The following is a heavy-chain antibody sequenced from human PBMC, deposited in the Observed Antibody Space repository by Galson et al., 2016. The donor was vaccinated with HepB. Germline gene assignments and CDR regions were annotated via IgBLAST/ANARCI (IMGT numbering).Heavy chain of an antibody. CDR1: GCSFSNSG. V-gene: IGHV3-23*01. J-gene: IGHJ5*02. Sequence: SVRLSCAASGCSFSNSGISWVRQAPGRGLEWVSGITRIGEATHYADFVQGRFTISRDNSKNTPYLYMTNSTAGDTAIYYCGKHGGFDHWGQGALVTVSS. CDR3: GKHGGFDH. CDR2: ITRIGEAT. D-gene: IGHD3-16*01.